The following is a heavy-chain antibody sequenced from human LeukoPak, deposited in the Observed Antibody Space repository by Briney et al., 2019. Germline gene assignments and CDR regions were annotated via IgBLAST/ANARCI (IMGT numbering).Heavy chain of an antibody. J-gene: IGHJ6*03. CDR2: IYPGDSDT. V-gene: IGHV5-51*01. D-gene: IGHD6-13*01. CDR3: ARHGSSSSNFYYMDV. CDR1: GYSFSSYW. Sequence: GESLKISCQGSGYSFSSYWIGWVRQMPGKGLEWMGIIYPGDSDTRYSPSFRGQVTISADKSINTAYLQWSSLKASDTAMYYCARHGSSSSNFYYMDVWGKGTTVTVSS.